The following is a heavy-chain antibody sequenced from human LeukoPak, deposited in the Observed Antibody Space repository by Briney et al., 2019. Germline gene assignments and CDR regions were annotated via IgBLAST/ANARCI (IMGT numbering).Heavy chain of an antibody. D-gene: IGHD3-10*01. J-gene: IGHJ3*02. CDR3: ARVHWGNYYLNAFDI. Sequence: GGSLRLSCAASGFTVSSNYMSWVRQAPGKGLEWVAVTWYDGSNKYYADSVKGRFTISRDNPKNTLYLQMNSLRVEDTAVYYCARVHWGNYYLNAFDIWGQGTMVTVSS. V-gene: IGHV3-33*08. CDR1: GFTVSSNY. CDR2: TWYDGSNK.